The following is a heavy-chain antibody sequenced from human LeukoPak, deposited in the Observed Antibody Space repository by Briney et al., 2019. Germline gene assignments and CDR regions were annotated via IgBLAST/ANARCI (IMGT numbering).Heavy chain of an antibody. Sequence: SETLSLTCTVSGGSISGYYWSWIRQPPGKGLEWIGYIYSSGSTNSNPSLRSRVTISVDSSKNQFSLNLTSVTDTDTAVYYCARRFETSGWVDYWGQGTLVTVSS. D-gene: IGHD6-19*01. V-gene: IGHV4-59*08. J-gene: IGHJ4*02. CDR1: GGSISGYY. CDR2: IYSSGST. CDR3: ARRFETSGWVDY.